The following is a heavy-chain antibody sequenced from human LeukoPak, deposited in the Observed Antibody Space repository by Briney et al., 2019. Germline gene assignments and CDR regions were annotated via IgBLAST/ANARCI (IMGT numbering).Heavy chain of an antibody. D-gene: IGHD3-3*01. CDR3: AREAQGLEWSKTFDY. Sequence: GGSLRLSCAASGFTFSSYAMHWVRQAPGKGLEWVAVISYDGSNKYYADSVKGRFTISRDNSKNTLYLQMNSLRAEDTAVYYCAREAQGLEWSKTFDYWGQGTLLTVSS. CDR1: GFTFSSYA. CDR2: ISYDGSNK. J-gene: IGHJ4*02. V-gene: IGHV3-30*01.